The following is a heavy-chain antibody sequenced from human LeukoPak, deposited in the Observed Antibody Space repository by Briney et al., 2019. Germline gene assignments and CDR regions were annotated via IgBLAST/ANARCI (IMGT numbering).Heavy chain of an antibody. J-gene: IGHJ4*02. Sequence: GGSLRLSCAASGFTFSRYSMNWVRQAPGKGLEWVSSISGTGSYKYYADSVKGRFTISRDNAKNSLYLQMNSLRAEDTAVYYCAREAAAAGTGFDYWGQGTLVTVSS. CDR2: ISGTGSYK. CDR3: AREAAAAGTGFDY. D-gene: IGHD6-13*01. CDR1: GFTFSRYS. V-gene: IGHV3-21*04.